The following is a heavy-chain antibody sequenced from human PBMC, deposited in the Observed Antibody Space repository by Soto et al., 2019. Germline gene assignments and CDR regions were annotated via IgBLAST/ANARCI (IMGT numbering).Heavy chain of an antibody. CDR1: GSTFSSDG. V-gene: IGHV3-30*18. Sequence: GRSLTLSSPASGSTFSSDGMHWVRQAPGKGLEWVAVLSYDGSNKYYADSVKGRFTVSRDNSKNTLYLQMNSLRAEDTAVYYCAKDSIVKYRSSTGDYWGQGTPVPVS. J-gene: IGHJ4*02. CDR2: LSYDGSNK. CDR3: AKDSIVKYRSSTGDY. D-gene: IGHD6-6*01.